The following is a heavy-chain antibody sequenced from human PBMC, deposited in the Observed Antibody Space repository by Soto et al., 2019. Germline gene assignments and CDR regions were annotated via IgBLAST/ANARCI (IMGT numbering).Heavy chain of an antibody. D-gene: IGHD3-16*01. CDR2: IHYSGATP. J-gene: IGHJ4*02. V-gene: IGHV1-46*01. CDR3: ARGGTELAKIGSFDY. Sequence: ASVKVSCKASGYTFTNYYMHWVRQAPGQGLEWMGVIHYSGATPTYAQKFQGRVTMARDTSTSTVYVELSSLTSEDTAVYYCARGGTELAKIGSFDYWVKGTLVTVSS. CDR1: GYTFTNYY.